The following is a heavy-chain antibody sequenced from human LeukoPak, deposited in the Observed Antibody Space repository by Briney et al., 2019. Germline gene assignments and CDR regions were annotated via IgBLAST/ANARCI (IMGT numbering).Heavy chain of an antibody. CDR2: ISYDGSNK. CDR3: AKDPRRGYSYGHAKRTYMDV. D-gene: IGHD5-18*01. J-gene: IGHJ6*03. Sequence: GGSLRLSCAASGFTFSSYEMNWVRQAPGKGLEWVAVISYDGSNKDYADSVKGRFTISRDNSKNTLYLQMTSLRAEDTAVYYCAKDPRRGYSYGHAKRTYMDVWGKGTTVTVSS. V-gene: IGHV3-30*18. CDR1: GFTFSSYE.